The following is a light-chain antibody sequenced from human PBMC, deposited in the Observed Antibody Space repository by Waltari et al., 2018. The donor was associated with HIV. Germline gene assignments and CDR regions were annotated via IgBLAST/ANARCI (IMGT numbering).Light chain of an antibody. CDR1: QSINAW. CDR2: KAS. Sequence: DIQMTQSPSTLSASVGDRVIIPCRASQSINAWLAWYQQIPGTAPRLLIYKASNLQSGVPSRFSGSGSGTEFTLTISSLQPDDFATYYCQQYNNFPATFGPGTKVDIK. J-gene: IGKJ3*01. V-gene: IGKV1-5*03. CDR3: QQYNNFPAT.